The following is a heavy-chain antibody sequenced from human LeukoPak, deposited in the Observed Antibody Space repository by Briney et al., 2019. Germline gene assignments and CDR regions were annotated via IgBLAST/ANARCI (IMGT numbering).Heavy chain of an antibody. CDR1: GGSFSGYY. Sequence: SETLSLTCAVYGGSFSGYYWSWIRQPPGKGLEWIGEINHSGSTNYNPHLKSRVTISVDTSKNQFSLKLRSVTAADTAVYYCASLRPFDYWGQGTLVTVSS. CDR3: ASLRPFDY. J-gene: IGHJ4*02. V-gene: IGHV4-34*01. CDR2: INHSGST.